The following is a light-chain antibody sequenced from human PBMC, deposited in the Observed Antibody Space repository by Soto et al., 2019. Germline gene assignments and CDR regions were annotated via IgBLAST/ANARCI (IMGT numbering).Light chain of an antibody. V-gene: IGKV3-15*01. CDR2: GAY. J-gene: IGKJ4*01. CDR3: QQYNNWPPVT. Sequence: EIVMTQSPATQSVSPGERATLSCRASQSVSSNLAWYQQKPGQAPRLLIYGAYTRATGIPARFSGSGSGTEFTLTISSLQSEDFAVYYCQQYNNWPPVTFGGGTKVEIK. CDR1: QSVSSN.